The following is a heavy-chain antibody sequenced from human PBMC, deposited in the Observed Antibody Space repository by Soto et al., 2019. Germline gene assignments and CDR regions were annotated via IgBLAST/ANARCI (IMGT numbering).Heavy chain of an antibody. V-gene: IGHV3-15*01. J-gene: IGHJ4*02. D-gene: IGHD2-15*01. CDR3: TAETYCGGGSCPEY. CDR1: GPNFSNFW. Sequence: EVQLVESGGGLVKPGGSLRLSCAASGPNFSNFWMSWVRQPPGKGLEWVGRIKSKTNGGTTDYAAPVKGRFTISRDDSENTVYLQMSSLKTEDTAVYYCTAETYCGGGSCPEYWGKGTLVNVSS. CDR2: IKSKTNGGTT.